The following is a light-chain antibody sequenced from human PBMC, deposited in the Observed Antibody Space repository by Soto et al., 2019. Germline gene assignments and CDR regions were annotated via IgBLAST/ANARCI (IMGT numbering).Light chain of an antibody. J-gene: IGLJ2*01. CDR1: SSDIRDSNY. CDR2: EVT. Sequence: QSVLTQPPSASGSPGQSGTLSCSGISSDIRDSNYVSWYQQHPGKAPKLVISEVTKRPSGVPDRFSGSRSGTTAFLTISGRQTEDEADYYCGSKAGSDKHVVFGGGTKLTVL. V-gene: IGLV2-8*01. CDR3: GSKAGSDKHVV.